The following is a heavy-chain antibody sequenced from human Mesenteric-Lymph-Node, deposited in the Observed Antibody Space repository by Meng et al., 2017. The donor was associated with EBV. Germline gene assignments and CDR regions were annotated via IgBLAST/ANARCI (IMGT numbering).Heavy chain of an antibody. Sequence: QVQLQQWGAGLLKPSETLSLTCAVYGGSFSGYYWSWIRQPPGKGLEWIGEINHSGSTNYNPSLKSRVTISVDTSKSQFSLKLSSVTAADTAVYYCARVSLIWGGATLWGQGTLVTVSS. CDR3: ARVSLIWGGATL. CDR2: INHSGST. D-gene: IGHD3-16*01. V-gene: IGHV4-34*01. CDR1: GGSFSGYY. J-gene: IGHJ4*02.